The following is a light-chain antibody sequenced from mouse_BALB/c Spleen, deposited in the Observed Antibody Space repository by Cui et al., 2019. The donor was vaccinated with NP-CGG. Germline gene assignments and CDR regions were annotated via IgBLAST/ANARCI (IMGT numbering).Light chain of an antibody. J-gene: IGLJ1*01. CDR1: TGAVPTSNY. CDR2: GTN. CDR3: ALWYSNHWV. Sequence: QAVVTQESALTPSPGETVTLTCRSSTGAVPTSNYANWVQEKPDHLFTGIIGGTNNRAPGVPARFSGSLIGDKAALTITGAQTEDEAIYFCALWYSNHWVFGGGTKLTVL. V-gene: IGLV1*01.